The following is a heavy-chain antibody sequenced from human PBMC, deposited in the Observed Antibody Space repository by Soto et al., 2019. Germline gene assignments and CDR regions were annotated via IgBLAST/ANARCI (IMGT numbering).Heavy chain of an antibody. Sequence: QVHLVQSAAEVKKPGASVKVSCQASGYTFTTYGLSWVRQAPGQGLEWMGWISTAKGDTNYAQKFQGRVTMTTDASTSTAYMELTSLRSDDTAVFYCARAGYPQGSSYFDYWGQGTLLTVSS. J-gene: IGHJ4*02. CDR2: ISTAKGDT. CDR3: ARAGYPQGSSYFDY. V-gene: IGHV1-18*04. CDR1: GYTFTTYG. D-gene: IGHD1-1*01.